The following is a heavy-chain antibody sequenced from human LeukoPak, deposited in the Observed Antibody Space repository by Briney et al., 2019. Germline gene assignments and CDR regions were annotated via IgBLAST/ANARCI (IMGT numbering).Heavy chain of an antibody. Sequence: GGSLRLSCAASGFSVSRNYMTWVRQAPGEGLEWVSLIYSGGSTSYADSVKGRFTISRDNSKNTLYLQMNSLRGEDTAVYYCARDNTALDYWGQGTLVTVSS. D-gene: IGHD5-18*01. CDR2: IYSGGST. CDR1: GFSVSRNY. V-gene: IGHV3-66*01. J-gene: IGHJ4*02. CDR3: ARDNTALDY.